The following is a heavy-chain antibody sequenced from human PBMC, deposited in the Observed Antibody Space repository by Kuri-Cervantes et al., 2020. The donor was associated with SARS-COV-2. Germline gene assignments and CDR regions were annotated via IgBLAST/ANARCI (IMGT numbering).Heavy chain of an antibody. CDR3: AREGGRYNWNFRVFG. Sequence: ASVKDSCKASGYTFTSYDINWVRQATGQGLEWMGWMNPNSGNTGYAQKFQGRVTITRNTSISTAYMELSSLRSEDTAVYYCAREGGRYNWNFRVFGWGQGTVVTVSS. CDR2: MNPNSGNT. D-gene: IGHD1-7*01. V-gene: IGHV1-8*03. J-gene: IGHJ4*02. CDR1: GYTFTSYD.